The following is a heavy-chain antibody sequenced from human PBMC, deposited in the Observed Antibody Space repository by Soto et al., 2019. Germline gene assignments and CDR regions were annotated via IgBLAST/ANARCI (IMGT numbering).Heavy chain of an antibody. CDR2: ISWNSGSI. D-gene: IGHD3-9*01. CDR3: AKALDWGKTDAFDI. V-gene: IGHV3-9*01. J-gene: IGHJ3*02. Sequence: SLKISCAASGFTFDDYAMHWVRQAPGKGLEWVSGISWNSGSIGYADSVKGRFTISRDNAKNSLYLQMNSLRAEDTALYYCAKALDWGKTDAFDIWGQGTMVTVSS. CDR1: GFTFDDYA.